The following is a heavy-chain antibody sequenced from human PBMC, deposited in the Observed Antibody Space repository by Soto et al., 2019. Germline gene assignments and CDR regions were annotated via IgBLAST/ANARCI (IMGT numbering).Heavy chain of an antibody. J-gene: IGHJ6*02. CDR1: GYSFTNYG. D-gene: IGHD2-15*01. V-gene: IGHV1-18*01. CDR3: SRADCSGGTCRLSYYYGMDV. CDR2: ISAYNGNT. Sequence: ASEKVSCKASGYSFTNYGISWVRQAPGQGLEWMGWISAYNGNTNYAQQFQCRVTMTTDTSTNTAYMELRSLRFDDSAVYYCSRADCSGGTCRLSYYYGMDVWGQGTTVTVSS.